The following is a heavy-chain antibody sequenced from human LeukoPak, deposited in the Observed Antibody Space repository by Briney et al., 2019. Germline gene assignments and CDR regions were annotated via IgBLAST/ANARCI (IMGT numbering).Heavy chain of an antibody. V-gene: IGHV1-24*01. J-gene: IGHJ6*02. Sequence: ASVKVSCKVSGYTLTELSMHWVRQAPGKGLERMGGFDPEDGETIYAQKFQGRVTMTEDTSTDTAYMELSSLRSEDTAVYYCAVAAADYYYYGMDVWGQGTTVTVSS. CDR3: AVAAADYYYYGMDV. CDR1: GYTLTELS. CDR2: FDPEDGET. D-gene: IGHD6-13*01.